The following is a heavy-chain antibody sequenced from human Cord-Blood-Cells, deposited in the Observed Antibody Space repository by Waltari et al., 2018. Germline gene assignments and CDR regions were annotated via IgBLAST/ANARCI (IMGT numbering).Heavy chain of an antibody. V-gene: IGHV3-23*01. J-gene: IGHJ4*02. CDR1: GFTFSSYA. Sequence: EVQLLESGGGLVQPGGSLRLSCAASGFTFSSYAMSWVRQAPGKGLEWVSAISGSGGSTYYADSVKGRFTISRDNSKNTLYLQMNSLRAEDTAVYYCAKELRYFDWLLTYFDYWGQGTLVTVSS. CDR2: ISGSGGST. D-gene: IGHD3-9*01. CDR3: AKELRYFDWLLTYFDY.